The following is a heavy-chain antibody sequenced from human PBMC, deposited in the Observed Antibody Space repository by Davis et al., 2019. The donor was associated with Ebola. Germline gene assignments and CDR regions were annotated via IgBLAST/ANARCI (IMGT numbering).Heavy chain of an antibody. CDR1: RGSFSGYY. Sequence: SETLSLTCAVYRGSFSGYYWSWIRQPPGKGLEWIGEINHSGSTNYNPSLKSRVTISVDTSKNQFSLKLSSVTAADTAVYYCARNEKSKRTHSSFWYWGQGTLVTVSS. D-gene: IGHD2/OR15-2a*01. CDR2: INHSGST. J-gene: IGHJ4*02. CDR3: ARNEKSKRTHSSFWY. V-gene: IGHV4-34*01.